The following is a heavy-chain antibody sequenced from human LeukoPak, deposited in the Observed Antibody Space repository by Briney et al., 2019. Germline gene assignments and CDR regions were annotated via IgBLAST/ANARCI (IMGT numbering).Heavy chain of an antibody. CDR1: GGTFSSYA. CDR3: AKHGFGVPEGY. J-gene: IGHJ4*02. CDR2: IIPIFGTA. Sequence: ASVKVSCKASGGTFSSYAISWVRQAPGRGLEWMGGIIPIFGTANYAQKFQGRVTITADESTSTAYMELSSLRSEDTAVYYCAKHGFGVPEGYWGQGTLVTVSS. D-gene: IGHD3-10*01. V-gene: IGHV1-69*13.